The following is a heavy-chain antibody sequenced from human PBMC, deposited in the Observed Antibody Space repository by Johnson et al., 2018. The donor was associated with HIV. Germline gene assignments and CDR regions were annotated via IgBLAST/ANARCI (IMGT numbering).Heavy chain of an antibody. CDR3: AKDQHGPLVPTVMRDDAFDI. J-gene: IGHJ3*02. CDR2: IWHDGRDV. V-gene: IGHV3-33*03. CDR1: GFTFSSYA. Sequence: QVQLVESGGGVVQPGRSLRLSCAASGFTFSSYAMNWVRQAPGTVLEWVAFIWHDGRDVYYADSVKGRFTVSRDNSKNAVYLQMNSLGAGDTAVYYYAKDQHGPLVPTVMRDDAFDIWGQGTMVTVSS. D-gene: IGHD5-12*01.